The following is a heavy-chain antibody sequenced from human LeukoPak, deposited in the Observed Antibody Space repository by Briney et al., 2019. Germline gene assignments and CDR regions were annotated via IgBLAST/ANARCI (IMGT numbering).Heavy chain of an antibody. CDR3: ARVSSGSYFDY. Sequence: PGGSLRLSCAASGFTFSTYWMHWVRQAPGKGLVWVSRIKSDGSATTYADFVKGRFTVSRDNANNSLYLQMNSLRAGDTAVYYCARVSSGSYFDYWGQGTLVTVSS. CDR2: IKSDGSAT. V-gene: IGHV3-74*03. CDR1: GFTFSTYW. J-gene: IGHJ4*02. D-gene: IGHD1-26*01.